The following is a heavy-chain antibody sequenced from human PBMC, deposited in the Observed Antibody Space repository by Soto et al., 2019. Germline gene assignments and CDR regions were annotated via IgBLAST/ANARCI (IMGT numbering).Heavy chain of an antibody. CDR2: MNPNSGNT. CDR3: ASGSKGRSWYAYWFDP. Sequence: QVQLVQSGAEVKKPGASVKVSCKASGYTFTSYDINWVRQATGQGLEWMGWMNPNSGNTGYAQKFQGRVTMTSNTSISPAYMELSSLRSEDTAVYYWASGSKGRSWYAYWFDPWGKGTLVTVSS. J-gene: IGHJ5*02. CDR1: GYTFTSYD. D-gene: IGHD6-13*01. V-gene: IGHV1-8*01.